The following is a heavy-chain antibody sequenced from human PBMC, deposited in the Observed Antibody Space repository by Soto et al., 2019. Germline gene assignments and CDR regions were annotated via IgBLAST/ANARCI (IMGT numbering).Heavy chain of an antibody. CDR2: IIPIGGTP. D-gene: IGHD3-22*01. CDR1: GRTFNNYA. Sequence: SVKVSCKASGRTFNNYAISWVRQAPGIGFEWLGVIIPIGGTPEHAQKFQGRVTISADESTNTAYMELSSLRSEDTAVYYCATNYYDGSGHYFIFDHCCQGTPVTVS. J-gene: IGHJ4*02. V-gene: IGHV1-69*13. CDR3: ATNYYDGSGHYFIFDH.